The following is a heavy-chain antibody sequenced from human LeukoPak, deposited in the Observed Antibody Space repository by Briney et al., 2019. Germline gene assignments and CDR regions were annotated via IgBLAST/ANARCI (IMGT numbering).Heavy chain of an antibody. J-gene: IGHJ4*02. CDR1: GGSFSGYY. Sequence: PSETLSLTCAVYGGSFSGYYWSWIRQPPGKGLEWIGEINHSGSTNYNPSLKSRVTISVDTSKNQFSLKLSSVTAADTAVYYCAVGEQQGPEIFWGQGTLVTVSS. CDR3: AVGEQQGPEIF. V-gene: IGHV4-34*01. CDR2: INHSGST. D-gene: IGHD6-13*01.